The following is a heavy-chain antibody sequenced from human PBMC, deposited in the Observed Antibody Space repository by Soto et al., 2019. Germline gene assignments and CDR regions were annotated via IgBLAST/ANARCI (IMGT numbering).Heavy chain of an antibody. CDR2: ISYDGSNK. D-gene: IGHD1-26*01. J-gene: IGHJ4*02. CDR3: AKDKWEPLVVVGLDY. V-gene: IGHV3-30*18. Sequence: QVQLVESGGGVVQPGRSLRLSCAASGFTFSSYGMHWVRQAPGKGLEWVAVISYDGSNKYYADSVKGRFTISRDNSKNTLYLQMNSLRAEDTAVYYCAKDKWEPLVVVGLDYWGQGTLVTVSS. CDR1: GFTFSSYG.